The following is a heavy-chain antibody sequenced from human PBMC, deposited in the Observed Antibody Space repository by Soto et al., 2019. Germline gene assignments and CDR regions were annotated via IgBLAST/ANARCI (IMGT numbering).Heavy chain of an antibody. J-gene: IGHJ4*02. D-gene: IGHD3-3*01. CDR1: GGSISSYY. V-gene: IGHV4-59*01. CDR3: ARDYNDFWSGYNHYFDY. CDR2: IYYSGST. Sequence: TLSLSCTVSGGSISSYYWSWIRQPPGKGLEWIGYIYYSGSTNYNPSLKSRVTISVDTSKNQFSLKLSSVTAADTAVYYCARDYNDFWSGYNHYFDYWGQGTLVTVSS.